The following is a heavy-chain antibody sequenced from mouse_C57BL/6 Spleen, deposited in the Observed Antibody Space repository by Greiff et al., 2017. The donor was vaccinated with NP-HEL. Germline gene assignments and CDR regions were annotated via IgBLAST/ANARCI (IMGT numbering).Heavy chain of an antibody. D-gene: IGHD1-1*01. CDR2: ISSGGDYI. CDR3: TRDGALYYGSSYEDFDV. Sequence: EVQLVESGEGLVKPGGSLKLSCAASGFTFSSYAMSWVRQTPEKRLEWVAYISSGGDYIYYVDTVKGRFTLSRDNARNTLFLQMTSLQSEDHTMLYCTRDGALYYGSSYEDFDVWGTGTTVTVSS. V-gene: IGHV5-9-1*02. CDR1: GFTFSSYA. J-gene: IGHJ1*03.